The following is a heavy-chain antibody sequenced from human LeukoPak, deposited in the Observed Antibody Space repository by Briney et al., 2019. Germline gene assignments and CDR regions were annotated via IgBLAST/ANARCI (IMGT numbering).Heavy chain of an antibody. V-gene: IGHV3-49*04. J-gene: IGHJ3*02. CDR3: ARDRGYSSGWYMNDAFDI. CDR2: IRSKAYGGTT. D-gene: IGHD6-19*01. Sequence: GGSLRLSCTASGFTFGDYAMSWVRQPPGKGLEWVGFIRSKAYGGTTEYAASVKGRFTISRDDSKSIAYLQMNSLKTEDTAVYYCARDRGYSSGWYMNDAFDIWGQGTMVTVSS. CDR1: GFTFGDYA.